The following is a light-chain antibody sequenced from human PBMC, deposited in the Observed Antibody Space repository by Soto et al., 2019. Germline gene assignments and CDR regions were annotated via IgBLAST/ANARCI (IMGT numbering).Light chain of an antibody. J-gene: IGLJ1*01. V-gene: IGLV2-14*01. CDR2: EVS. CDR1: SSDVGGYND. CDR3: SSYTSSRSDYV. Sequence: QSALTQPASVSGSPGQSITISCTGTSSDVGGYNDVSWYQQHPGKAPKLMISEVSNRPSGVSNRFSGSKSGNTASLTISGLQAEDEADYYCSSYTSSRSDYVFGTGTKLTVL.